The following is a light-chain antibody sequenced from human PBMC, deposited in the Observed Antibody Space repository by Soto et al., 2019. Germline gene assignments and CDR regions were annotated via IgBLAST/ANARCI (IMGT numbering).Light chain of an antibody. Sequence: ENVLTQSPGTLSLSPGDRATLSCRASQSVSSSYVAWYQQKPGQAPRLLIYGASSRATGSPDRFSGSGSGTDFTLTISRLEPEDFAVYYCQQYGSSPLTCGGGTKVDIK. CDR1: QSVSSSY. CDR2: GAS. CDR3: QQYGSSPLT. V-gene: IGKV3-20*01. J-gene: IGKJ4*01.